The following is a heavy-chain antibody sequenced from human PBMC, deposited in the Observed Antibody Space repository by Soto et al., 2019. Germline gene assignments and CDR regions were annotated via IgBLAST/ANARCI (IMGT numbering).Heavy chain of an antibody. V-gene: IGHV1-69*08. CDR3: ARDRHDYSNYAWFDP. CDR2: IIPILGIA. Sequence: QVQLVQSGAEVKKPGSSVKVSCKASGGTFSSYTSSWVRQAPGQGLEWMGRIIPILGIANYAQKFQGRVTITADKSTSTAYMELSSLRSEDTAVYYSARDRHDYSNYAWFDPWGQGTLVTVSS. J-gene: IGHJ5*02. D-gene: IGHD4-4*01. CDR1: GGTFSSYT.